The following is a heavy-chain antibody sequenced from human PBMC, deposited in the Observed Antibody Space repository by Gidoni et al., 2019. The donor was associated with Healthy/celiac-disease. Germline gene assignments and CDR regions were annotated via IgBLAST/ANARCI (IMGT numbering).Heavy chain of an antibody. V-gene: IGHV4-34*01. Sequence: QVQLQQWGAGLLKPSATLSLTCAVSGGSFSVYYWSWIRQPPGKGLGWIGEINHSVSTNYNPSLKRRVTRSVDTSKNQFSLKLSSVTAADTAVDYCARGHRTGSSWYDYWGQGTLVTVSS. CDR2: INHSVST. J-gene: IGHJ4*02. D-gene: IGHD6-13*01. CDR1: GGSFSVYY. CDR3: ARGHRTGSSWYDY.